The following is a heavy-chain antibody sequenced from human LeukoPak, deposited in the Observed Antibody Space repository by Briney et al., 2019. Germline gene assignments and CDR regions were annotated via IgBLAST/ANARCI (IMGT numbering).Heavy chain of an antibody. CDR2: IYTSGST. CDR3: ARLKYYYDSSGSRAEYFQH. J-gene: IGHJ1*01. Sequence: SETLSLTCTVSGDSISSFYWSWIRQPAGKGLEWIGHIYTSGSTNYSPSLKSRVTISVDTSKNQFSLKLSSVTAADTAVYYCARLKYYYDSSGSRAEYFQHWGQGTLVTASS. V-gene: IGHV4-4*07. CDR1: GDSISSFY. D-gene: IGHD3-22*01.